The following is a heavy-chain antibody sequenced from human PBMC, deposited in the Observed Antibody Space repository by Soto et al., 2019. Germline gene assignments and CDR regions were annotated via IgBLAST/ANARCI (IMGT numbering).Heavy chain of an antibody. CDR3: ARARDTAMGPRFPDY. CDR1: GYTFTGYY. V-gene: IGHV1-2*02. Sequence: QVQLVQSGAEVKKPGASVKVSCKASGYTFTGYYMHWVRQAPGQGLEWMGWINPNSGGTNNAQKFQGRVTMTRDTSISTAYMELSRLRSDDTAVYYCARARDTAMGPRFPDYWGQGTLVTVSS. J-gene: IGHJ4*02. CDR2: INPNSGGT. D-gene: IGHD5-18*01.